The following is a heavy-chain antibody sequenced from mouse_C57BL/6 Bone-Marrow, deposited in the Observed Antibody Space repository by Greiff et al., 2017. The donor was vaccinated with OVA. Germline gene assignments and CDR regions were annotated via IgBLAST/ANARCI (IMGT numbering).Heavy chain of an antibody. Sequence: VQLQQPGAELVKPGASVKLSCKASGYTFTSYWMHWVKQRPGQGLEWIGYINPSSGYTKYNQKFKDKATLTADKSSSTAYMQLSSLTYEDSAVYYCASIDYFDYWGQGTTLTVSS. D-gene: IGHD2-12*01. J-gene: IGHJ2*01. CDR2: INPSSGYT. CDR3: ASIDYFDY. CDR1: GYTFTSYW. V-gene: IGHV1-7*01.